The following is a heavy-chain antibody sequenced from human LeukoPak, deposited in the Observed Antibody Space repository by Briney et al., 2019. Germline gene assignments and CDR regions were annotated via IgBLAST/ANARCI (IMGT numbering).Heavy chain of an antibody. CDR2: IYNSGST. V-gene: IGHV4-59*01. J-gene: IGHJ6*03. CDR1: GGSITTYY. CDR3: ARGRIASSAPYYYYMDV. D-gene: IGHD6-6*01. Sequence: SETLSLTCTVSGGSITTYYWSWIRQPPGKGLEWIGYIYNSGSTSSNPSLKSRVTTSVDTSKNQFSLKLTSVTAADTAVYYCARGRIASSAPYYYYMDVWGKGTTVTVSS.